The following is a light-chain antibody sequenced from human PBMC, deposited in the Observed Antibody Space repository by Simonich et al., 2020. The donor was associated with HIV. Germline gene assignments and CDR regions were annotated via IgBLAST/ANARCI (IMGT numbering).Light chain of an antibody. CDR2: GAS. V-gene: IGKV3-11*01. J-gene: IGKJ2*01. CDR3: QQRHT. CDR1: QSVSSN. Sequence: EIVLTRSPATLSLSPGERGTLSCRASQSVSSNLAWYQQKPGQAPRLLIYGASNRATGIPARFSGSGSGTDFTLTISSLEPEDFAVYYCQQRHTFGQGTKLEIK.